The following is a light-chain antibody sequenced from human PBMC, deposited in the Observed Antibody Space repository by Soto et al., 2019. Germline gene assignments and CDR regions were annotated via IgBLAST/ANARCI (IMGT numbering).Light chain of an antibody. CDR2: EVS. Sequence: QSVLTQPASVSGSPGQSITISCTGTSSDVGGYNYVSWYQQHPGKAPKLMIYEVSNRPSGVSNRFSGSKSGNTASLTISGLQPEDEADYYCNSYTSRSTDVNDVVFGGGTKLTVL. CDR1: SSDVGGYNY. CDR3: NSYTSRSTDVNDVV. J-gene: IGLJ2*01. V-gene: IGLV2-14*01.